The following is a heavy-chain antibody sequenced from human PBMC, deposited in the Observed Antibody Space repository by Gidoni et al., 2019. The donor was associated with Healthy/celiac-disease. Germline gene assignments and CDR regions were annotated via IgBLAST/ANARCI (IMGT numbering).Heavy chain of an antibody. Sequence: QITLKESGPTLVKPTQTLTLTCTFSGFSLSTSGVGVGWIRQPPGKALEWLALIYWDDDKRYSPSLKSRLTITKDTSKNQVVLTMTNMDPVDTATYYCAHRQNAVADPAFDYWGQGTLVTVSS. CDR1: GFSLSTSGVG. V-gene: IGHV2-5*02. CDR2: IYWDDDK. CDR3: AHRQNAVADPAFDY. D-gene: IGHD6-19*01. J-gene: IGHJ4*02.